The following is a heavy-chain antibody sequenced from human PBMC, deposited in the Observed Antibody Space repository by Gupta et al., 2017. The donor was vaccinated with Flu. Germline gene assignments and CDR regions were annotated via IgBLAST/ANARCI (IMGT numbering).Heavy chain of an antibody. V-gene: IGHV3-53*02. CDR2: IYSGGST. Sequence: EVQLVETGGGLIQPGGSLRLSCAASGFTVSSNYLSWVRQAPGKGLEWVAVIYSGGSTYYADSVKGRVTISRDNSKTTLYLHMNSLRAEDTAVYYCSRGRKQWLVPFILWGQGNRVTVSS. CDR1: GFTVSSNY. J-gene: IGHJ4*02. CDR3: SRGRKQWLVPFIL. D-gene: IGHD6-19*01.